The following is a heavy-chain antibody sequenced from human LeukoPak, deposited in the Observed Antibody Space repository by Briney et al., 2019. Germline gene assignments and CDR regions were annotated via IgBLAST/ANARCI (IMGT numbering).Heavy chain of an antibody. D-gene: IGHD3-22*01. CDR2: INSNGGDT. CDR1: GFTFSNYA. CDR3: ARSGYYDSTGYLDY. J-gene: IGHJ4*02. V-gene: IGHV3-64*01. Sequence: GGSLRLSCAATGFTFSNYAMHWVRQASGKGLEYVSAINSNGGDTYYANSVKGRFTISRDNSKNTLYLQMGSLRAEDIAVYYCARSGYYDSTGYLDYWGQGTLVSVCS.